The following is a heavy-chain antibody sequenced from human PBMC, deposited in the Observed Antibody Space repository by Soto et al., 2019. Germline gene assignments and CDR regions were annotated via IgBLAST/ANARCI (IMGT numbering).Heavy chain of an antibody. CDR1: GYTFTSYG. CDR2: ISAYNGNT. V-gene: IGHV1-18*04. Sequence: GAAVKVSCKACGYTFTSYGISWVRQAPGQGLEWMGWISAYNGNTNYAQKLQGRVTMTTDTSTSTAYMELRSLRSDDTAVYYCAGFLRGVKVVPAAIDYYGMDVWGQGTTVTVSS. J-gene: IGHJ6*02. CDR3: AGFLRGVKVVPAAIDYYGMDV. D-gene: IGHD2-2*01.